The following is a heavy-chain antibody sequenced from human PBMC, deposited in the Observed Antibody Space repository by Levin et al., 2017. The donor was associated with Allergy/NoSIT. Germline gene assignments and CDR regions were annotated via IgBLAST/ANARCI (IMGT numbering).Heavy chain of an antibody. Sequence: GGSLRLSCAASGFSFSSYAFYWVRQTPGAGLEWVAVISKDGTNKHYLDSMKGRFTISRDNSQNTLWLQMNSLRADDTAVYYCARDLASGINAFDIWGQGTMVTVSS. CDR1: GFSFSSYA. V-gene: IGHV3-30*04. CDR3: ARDLASGINAFDI. CDR2: ISKDGTNK. D-gene: IGHD2-21*01. J-gene: IGHJ3*02.